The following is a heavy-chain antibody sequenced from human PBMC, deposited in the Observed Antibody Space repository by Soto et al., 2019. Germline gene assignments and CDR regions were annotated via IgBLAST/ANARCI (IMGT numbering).Heavy chain of an antibody. Sequence: GGSLRLSCAASGFTFSSYSMNWVRQAPGKGLEWVSSISSSSSYIYYADSVKGRFTISRDNAKNSLYLQMNSLRAEDTAVYYCARTAMIVVVITNYWYFDLWGRGTLVTVSS. V-gene: IGHV3-21*01. CDR2: ISSSSSYI. CDR1: GFTFSSYS. CDR3: ARTAMIVVVITNYWYFDL. D-gene: IGHD3-22*01. J-gene: IGHJ2*01.